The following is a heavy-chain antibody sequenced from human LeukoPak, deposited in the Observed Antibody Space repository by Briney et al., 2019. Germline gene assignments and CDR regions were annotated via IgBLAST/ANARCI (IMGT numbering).Heavy chain of an antibody. J-gene: IGHJ6*03. V-gene: IGHV1-8*03. D-gene: IGHD6-6*01. CDR3: ARGLREKARSIAARPPTYYYYYMDV. Sequence: ASVKVSCKASGYTFTSYDINWVRQATGQGLEWMGWMNPNSGNTGYAQKFQGRVTITRNTSISTAYMEVSSLRSEDTAVYYCARGLREKARSIAARPPTYYYYYMDVWGKGTTVTVSS. CDR2: MNPNSGNT. CDR1: GYTFTSYD.